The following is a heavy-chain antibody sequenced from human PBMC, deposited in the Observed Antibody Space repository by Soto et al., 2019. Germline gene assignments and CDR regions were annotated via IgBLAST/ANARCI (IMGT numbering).Heavy chain of an antibody. J-gene: IGHJ6*02. CDR2: ISSSTSYT. CDR1: GFTFSDYY. D-gene: IGHD6-6*01. V-gene: IGHV3-11*06. CDR3: ARAYSSSIPYGMDV. Sequence: TGGSLRLSCAASGFTFSDYYMSWIRQAPGKGLEWLSYISSSTSYTNYADSVRGRFTISRDSAKRSLYLQMSSLRAEDTAVYYCARAYSSSIPYGMDVWGQGTTVTVSS.